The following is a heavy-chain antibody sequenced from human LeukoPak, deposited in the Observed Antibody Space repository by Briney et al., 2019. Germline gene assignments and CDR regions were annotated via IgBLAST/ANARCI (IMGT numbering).Heavy chain of an antibody. CDR1: GLSFSFYA. V-gene: IGHV3-23*01. CDR2: ISGGGDGT. CDR3: AKDFVRYNIQFDY. Sequence: PGGSLRLSCAASGLSFSFYAMSWVRQAPGKGLEWVSSISGGGDGTYYADSVRGRFTISRDNSKNTLYLQMNSLRAEDTALYYCAKDFVRYNIQFDYWGQGALVTVSS. D-gene: IGHD1-1*01. J-gene: IGHJ4*02.